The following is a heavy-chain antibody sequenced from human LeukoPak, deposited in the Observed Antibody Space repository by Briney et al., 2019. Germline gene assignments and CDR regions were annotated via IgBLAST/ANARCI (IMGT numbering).Heavy chain of an antibody. Sequence: TGGSLRLSCAASGFTFSSYSMNWVRQAPGKGLEWVSSISSSSYIYYSDSVKGGFTISRDKTKNSLYLQMNSLRAEDTAVYYCARDPNPDSSGYYSWGQGTLVTVSS. CDR1: GFTFSSYS. CDR3: ARDPNPDSSGYYS. D-gene: IGHD3-22*01. CDR2: ISSSSYI. J-gene: IGHJ4*02. V-gene: IGHV3-21*01.